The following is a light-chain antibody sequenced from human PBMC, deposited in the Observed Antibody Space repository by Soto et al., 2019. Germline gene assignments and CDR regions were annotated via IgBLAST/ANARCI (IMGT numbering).Light chain of an antibody. J-gene: IGLJ1*01. Sequence: QSVLTQPASVSGSPGQSITISCTGTSNDVGGYNYVSWYQHHPGKAPKLMIYEVSDRPSGVSNRFPGSKSGNTASLTISGLQAEDEADYYCSSYTCSNIRYVFGTGTKVTVL. V-gene: IGLV2-14*01. CDR2: EVS. CDR1: SNDVGGYNY. CDR3: SSYTCSNIRYV.